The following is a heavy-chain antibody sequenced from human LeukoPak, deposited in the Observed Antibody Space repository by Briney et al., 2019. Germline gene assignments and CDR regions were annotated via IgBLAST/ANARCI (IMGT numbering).Heavy chain of an antibody. V-gene: IGHV3-11*04. CDR3: ARDLCSSTSCYPYYFDY. CDR2: ISSSGSGT. J-gene: IGHJ4*02. CDR1: GFTFSDYF. Sequence: PGGSLRLSCAASGFTFSDYFMSWIRQAPGKGLEWVSYISSSGSGTYYADSVKGRFTISRDNTKNSLYLQMNSLRAEDTAVYYCARDLCSSTSCYPYYFDYWGQGTLVIVSS. D-gene: IGHD2-2*01.